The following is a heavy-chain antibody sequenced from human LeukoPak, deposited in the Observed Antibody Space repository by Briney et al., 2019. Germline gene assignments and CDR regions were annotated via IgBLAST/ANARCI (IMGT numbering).Heavy chain of an antibody. D-gene: IGHD4-11*01. CDR3: ARAPWGAVTTSFDY. CDR1: GYSFTSYD. J-gene: IGHJ4*02. CDR2: MNPNSGNT. Sequence: ASVKVSCKASGYSFTSYDINWVRQATGQGLEWMGWMNPNSGNTGYAQKFQGRVTITRNTSISTAYMELSSLRSEDTAVYYCARAPWGAVTTSFDYWGQGTLVTVSS. V-gene: IGHV1-8*01.